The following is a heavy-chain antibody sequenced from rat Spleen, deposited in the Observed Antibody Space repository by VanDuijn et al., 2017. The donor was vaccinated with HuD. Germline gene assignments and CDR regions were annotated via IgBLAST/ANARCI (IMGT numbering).Heavy chain of an antibody. V-gene: IGHV5-25*01. CDR2: ISSSGGNT. J-gene: IGHJ1*01. Sequence: EVQLVESGGGLVQPGRSLKLSCAASGFTFSNYDMAWVRQAPTKGLEWVASISSSGGNTYYPDSVKGRFTISRDNAKRTLYLQMDSLRSEDTATYYCARQRFITIMLVITTDWYFDFGGPETMLTVSS. D-gene: IGHD1-12*02. CDR3: ARQRFITIMLVITTDWYFDF. CDR1: GFTFSNYD.